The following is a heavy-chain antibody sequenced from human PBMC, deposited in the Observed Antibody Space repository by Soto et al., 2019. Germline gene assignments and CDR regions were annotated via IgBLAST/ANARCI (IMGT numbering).Heavy chain of an antibody. CDR2: MNPDTGNT. CDR3: ARGRFRQTYFDP. J-gene: IGHJ5*02. CDR1: GYIFANYD. Sequence: QVQLVQSGAEVKMPGASVKVSCKASGYIFANYDVNWVRQATGQGLEWMGWMNPDTGNTGCAQKFQGRITMTRDTSLNKAYMELTGLTFEDTAIYYCARGRFRQTYFDPWGQGTLVTVSS. V-gene: IGHV1-8*01. D-gene: IGHD3-16*01.